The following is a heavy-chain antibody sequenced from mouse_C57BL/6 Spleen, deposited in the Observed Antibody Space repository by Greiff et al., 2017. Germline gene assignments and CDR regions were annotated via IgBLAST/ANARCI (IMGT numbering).Heavy chain of an antibody. J-gene: IGHJ2*01. D-gene: IGHD2-2*01. V-gene: IGHV1-64*01. CDR2: IHPNSGST. CDR1: GYTFTSYW. CDR3: ACMVTTYFDY. Sequence: QVQLQQPGAELVKPGASVKLSCKASGYTFTSYWMHWVKQRPGQGLEWIGMIHPNSGSTNYNEKFKSKATLTVAKSSSTAYMQLSSLTSEDSAVYYCACMVTTYFDYWGQGTTRTVSS.